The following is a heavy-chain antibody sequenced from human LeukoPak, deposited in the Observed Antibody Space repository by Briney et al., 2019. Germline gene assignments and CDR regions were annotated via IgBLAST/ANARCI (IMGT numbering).Heavy chain of an antibody. CDR3: ARDDSSSWYQVAFDI. CDR2: IWYDGSNK. V-gene: IGHV3-33*01. D-gene: IGHD6-13*01. CDR1: GFTFSSYG. Sequence: GGSLRLSCAASGFTFSSYGMHWVRQAPGKGLEWVAVIWYDGSNKYYADSVKGRFAISRDNSKNTLYLQMNSLRAEDTAVYYCARDDSSSWYQVAFDIWGQGTMVTVSS. J-gene: IGHJ3*02.